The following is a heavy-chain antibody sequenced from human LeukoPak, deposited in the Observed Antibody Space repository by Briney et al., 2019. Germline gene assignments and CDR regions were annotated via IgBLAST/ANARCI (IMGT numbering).Heavy chain of an antibody. V-gene: IGHV1-18*01. CDR2: ISAYNGNT. Sequence: GASVKVSCKASGYTFTSYGISWVRQAPGQGLEWMGWISAYNGNTNYAQKLQGRVTMTTDTSTSTAYMELRSLRSDDTAVYYCARLFITAAGTLGAFDIWGQGTMVTVSS. J-gene: IGHJ3*02. D-gene: IGHD6-13*01. CDR1: GYTFTSYG. CDR3: ARLFITAAGTLGAFDI.